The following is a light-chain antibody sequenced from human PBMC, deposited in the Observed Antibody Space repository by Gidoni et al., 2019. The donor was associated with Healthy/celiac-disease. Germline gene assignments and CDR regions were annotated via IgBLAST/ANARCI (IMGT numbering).Light chain of an antibody. CDR2: GAS. V-gene: IGKV3-20*01. J-gene: IGKJ4*01. CDR1: QSVSSSY. Sequence: ELVLTQSPGNLSLSPGERATLSCRASQSVSSSYLAWYQQKPGQAPRLLIYGASSRATGIPDRFSGSGSGTDFTLTISRLEPEDFAVYYCQQYGSSPSTFGGGTKVEIK. CDR3: QQYGSSPST.